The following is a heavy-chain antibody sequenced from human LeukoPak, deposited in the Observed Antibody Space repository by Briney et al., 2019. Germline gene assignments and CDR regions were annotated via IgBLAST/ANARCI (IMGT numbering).Heavy chain of an antibody. D-gene: IGHD6-13*01. V-gene: IGHV3-48*03. CDR2: ISSSGSTI. Sequence: QAGGSLRLSCAASGFTFSSYEMNSVRQAPGKGLEWVSYISSSGSTIYYADSVKGRFTIPRDNAKNSLYLQMNSLRAEDTAVYYCASIAAAWENFDYWGQGTLVTVSS. J-gene: IGHJ4*02. CDR3: ASIAAAWENFDY. CDR1: GFTFSSYE.